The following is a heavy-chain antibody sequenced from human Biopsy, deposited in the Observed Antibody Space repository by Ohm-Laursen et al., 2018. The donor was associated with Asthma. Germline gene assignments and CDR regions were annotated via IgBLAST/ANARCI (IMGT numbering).Heavy chain of an antibody. CDR2: IYSGGTS. CDR1: GFAVSRDH. D-gene: IGHD3-22*01. Sequence: SLRLSCTASGFAVSRDHMIWVRQAPGKGLEWVSEIYSGGTSHTADSVRGRFTISRDYSKNTLYLQMHSLRAEDTAVYYCARGDSSNWSHYYFDYWGQGTLVTVSS. J-gene: IGHJ4*02. CDR3: ARGDSSNWSHYYFDY. V-gene: IGHV3-53*01.